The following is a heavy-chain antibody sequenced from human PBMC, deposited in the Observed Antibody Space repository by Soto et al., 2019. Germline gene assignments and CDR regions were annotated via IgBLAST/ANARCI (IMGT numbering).Heavy chain of an antibody. CDR2: INPNSGGT. V-gene: IGHV1-2*02. Sequence: GASVKVSCKASGYTFTGYYMHWVRQAPGQGLEWMGWINPNSGGTNYAQKFQGRVTMTRGTSISTAYMELSRLRSDDTAVYYCARVMVRGVSYGMDVWGQGTTVTVSS. D-gene: IGHD3-10*01. CDR3: ARVMVRGVSYGMDV. J-gene: IGHJ6*02. CDR1: GYTFTGYY.